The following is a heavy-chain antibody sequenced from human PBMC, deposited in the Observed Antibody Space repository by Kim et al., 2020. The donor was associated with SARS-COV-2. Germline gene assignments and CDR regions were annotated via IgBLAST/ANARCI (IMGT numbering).Heavy chain of an antibody. CDR3: ARRGYCSGGSCYAVDY. CDR2: INPNSGGT. Sequence: ASVKVSCKASGYTFTGYYMHWVRQAPGQGLEWMGRINPNSGGTNYAQKFQGRVTMTRDTSISTAYMELSRLRSDDTAVYYCARRGYCSGGSCYAVDYWGQGTLVTVSS. J-gene: IGHJ4*02. V-gene: IGHV1-2*06. CDR1: GYTFTGYY. D-gene: IGHD2-15*01.